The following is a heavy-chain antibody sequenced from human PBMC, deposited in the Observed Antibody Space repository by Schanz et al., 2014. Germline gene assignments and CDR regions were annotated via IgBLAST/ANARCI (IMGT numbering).Heavy chain of an antibody. Sequence: VHLVESGGSLVQPGGSLRLSCAASGFTFNSYAFHWVRQAPGKGLEWVALISYDGNTKYYADSVKARFTISRDNSKNSVSLQMDSLRPEDTAVYFCAKDLHSNSGNYYSYYFDSWGPGALVTVSS. CDR2: ISYDGNTK. CDR3: AKDLHSNSGNYYSYYFDS. J-gene: IGHJ4*02. V-gene: IGHV3-30-3*01. D-gene: IGHD3-10*01. CDR1: GFTFNSYA.